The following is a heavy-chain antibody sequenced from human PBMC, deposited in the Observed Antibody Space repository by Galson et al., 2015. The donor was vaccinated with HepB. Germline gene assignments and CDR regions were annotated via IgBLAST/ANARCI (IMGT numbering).Heavy chain of an antibody. CDR2: IYYSGST. CDR3: AGPRIAAAGEDYYYYGMDV. D-gene: IGHD6-13*01. Sequence: ETLSLTCTVSGGSISSSSYYWGWIRQPPGKGLEWIGSIYYSGSTYCNPSLKSRVTISVDTSKNQFSLKLSFVTAADTAVYYCAGPRIAAAGEDYYYYGMDVWGQGTTVTVSS. CDR1: GGSISSSSYY. J-gene: IGHJ6*02. V-gene: IGHV4-39*01.